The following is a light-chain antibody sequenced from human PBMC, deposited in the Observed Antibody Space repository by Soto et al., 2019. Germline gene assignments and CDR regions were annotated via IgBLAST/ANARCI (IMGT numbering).Light chain of an antibody. Sequence: QSALNQHASVSGSPGQSITISCTGTSSDVGGYNYVSWYQHHPGKAPKLLIYDVSNRPSGISNRFSGSKSDNTASLTISGLQPEDEADYYCSSYTTSNTRQIVFGTGTKVTVL. CDR3: SSYTTSNTRQIV. CDR2: DVS. J-gene: IGLJ1*01. V-gene: IGLV2-14*03. CDR1: SSDVGGYNY.